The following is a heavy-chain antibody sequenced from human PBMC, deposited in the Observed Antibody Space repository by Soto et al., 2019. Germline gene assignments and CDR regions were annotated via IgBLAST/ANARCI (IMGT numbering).Heavy chain of an antibody. V-gene: IGHV3-30*18. CDR2: ISYDGSNK. J-gene: IGHJ4*02. Sequence: QVQLVESGGGVVQPGRSLRLSCAASGFTFSSYGMHWVRQAPGKGLEWVAVISYDGSNKYYADSVKGRFIISRDNSKNTLYLQMNSLRAEDTAVYYCAKDLGSGWSGYWGQGTLVTVSS. CDR1: GFTFSSYG. CDR3: AKDLGSGWSGY. D-gene: IGHD6-19*01.